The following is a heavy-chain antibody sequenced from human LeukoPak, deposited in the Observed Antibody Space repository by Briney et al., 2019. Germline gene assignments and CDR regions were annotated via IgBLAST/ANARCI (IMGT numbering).Heavy chain of an antibody. D-gene: IGHD7-27*01. J-gene: IGHJ2*01. CDR1: GFTISSNY. V-gene: IGHV3-53*01. CDR2: LHSGGHT. Sequence: GGSLGLSCAASGFTISSNYLSWVRQAPGKGLVWVSALHSGGHTFYADSVRGRFSISRDISKNALYLQMNNLGPEDTALYYCVRGLSGVSSWYFDLWGRGTLVSVS. CDR3: VRGLSGVSSWYFDL.